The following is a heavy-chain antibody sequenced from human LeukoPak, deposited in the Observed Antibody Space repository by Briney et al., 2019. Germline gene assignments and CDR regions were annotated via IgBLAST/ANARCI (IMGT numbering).Heavy chain of an antibody. D-gene: IGHD3-10*01. CDR3: AKEEYYYGSGSVGGADY. CDR2: ISYDGSNK. J-gene: IGHJ4*02. V-gene: IGHV3-30*18. Sequence: PGGSLRLSCAASGFTFSSYGMHWVRQAPGKGLEWVAVISYDGSNKYYADSVKGRFTISRDNSENTLYLQMNSLRAEDTAVYYCAKEEYYYGSGSVGGADYWGQGTLVTVSS. CDR1: GFTFSSYG.